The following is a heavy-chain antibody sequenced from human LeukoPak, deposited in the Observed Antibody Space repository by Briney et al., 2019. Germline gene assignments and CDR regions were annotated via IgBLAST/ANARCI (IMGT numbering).Heavy chain of an antibody. Sequence: ASVKVSCKASGYTFTSYAMHWVRQAPGQRLEWMGWSNAGNGNTKYSQEFQGRVTITRDTSASTAYMELSSLRSEGMAVYYCAREDGSGSYFDYWGQGTLVTVSS. D-gene: IGHD3-10*01. CDR3: AREDGSGSYFDY. CDR1: GYTFTSYA. V-gene: IGHV1-3*02. J-gene: IGHJ4*02. CDR2: SNAGNGNT.